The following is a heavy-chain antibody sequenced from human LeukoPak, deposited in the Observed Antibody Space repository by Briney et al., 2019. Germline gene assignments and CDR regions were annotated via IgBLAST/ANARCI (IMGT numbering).Heavy chain of an antibody. J-gene: IGHJ4*02. Sequence: GGSLRLSCAASGLTFNYYAMSWVRQAPGKGLKWVSGISDNEGSTYCTDSVKGRFTISRDNTKNTVYLQMNNLRPDDTAVYFCARHDSFIPYWGQGTLVTVSS. V-gene: IGHV3-23*01. CDR3: ARHDSFIPY. CDR2: ISDNEGST. D-gene: IGHD5-18*01. CDR1: GLTFNYYA.